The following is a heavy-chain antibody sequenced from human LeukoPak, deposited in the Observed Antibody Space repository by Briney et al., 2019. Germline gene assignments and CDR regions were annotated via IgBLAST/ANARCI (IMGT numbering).Heavy chain of an antibody. CDR1: GYTFTGYY. J-gene: IGHJ5*02. V-gene: IGHV1-2*02. CDR3: ARYCSSTSCSIYNWFDP. D-gene: IGHD2-2*01. CDR2: INPNSGGT. Sequence: ASVKVSCKASGYTFTGYYMHWVPQAPGQGLEWIGWINPNSGGTNYAQKFQGRVTMTRDTSISTAYMELSRLRSDDTAVYYCARYCSSTSCSIYNWFDPWGQGTLVTVSS.